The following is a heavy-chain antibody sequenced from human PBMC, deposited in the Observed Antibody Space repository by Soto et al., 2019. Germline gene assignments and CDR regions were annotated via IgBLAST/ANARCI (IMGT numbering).Heavy chain of an antibody. V-gene: IGHV3-23*01. Sequence: PGGSLRLSYAASGFTFSSYAMSWVRQAPGKGLEWVSAISGSGGSTYYADSVKGRFTISRDNSKNTLYLQMNSLRAEDTAVYYCAKSNCSGGSCYRSYYYYGMDVWGQGTTVTVSS. J-gene: IGHJ6*02. CDR2: ISGSGGST. CDR1: GFTFSSYA. CDR3: AKSNCSGGSCYRSYYYYGMDV. D-gene: IGHD2-15*01.